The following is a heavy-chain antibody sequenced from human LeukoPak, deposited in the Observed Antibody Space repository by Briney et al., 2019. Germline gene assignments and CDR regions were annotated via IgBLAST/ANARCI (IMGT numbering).Heavy chain of an antibody. CDR1: GYTFTSYY. V-gene: IGHV1-46*01. J-gene: IGHJ3*02. D-gene: IGHD1-26*01. CDR2: INPSGGST. CDR3: ARAWNSGSFIGDAFDI. Sequence: GASVKVSCKASGYTFTSYYMHWVRQAPGQGLEWMGIINPSGGSTSYAQKFQGRVTITADESTSTAYMELSSLRSEDTAVYYCARAWNSGSFIGDAFDIWGQGTMVTVSS.